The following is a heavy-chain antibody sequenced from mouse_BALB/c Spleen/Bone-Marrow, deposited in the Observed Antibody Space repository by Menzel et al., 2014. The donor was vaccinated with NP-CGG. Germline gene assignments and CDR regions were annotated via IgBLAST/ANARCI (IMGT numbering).Heavy chain of an antibody. CDR2: IRNKAYGYTT. D-gene: IGHD1-1*01. J-gene: IGHJ2*01. Sequence: EVKLMESGGGLVQPGGSLRLSCATSGFTFTDYYMNWVRQPPGKALEWLAFIRNKAYGYTTEYSASVKGRFTISRDNSQNILYLQMNTLRAEDSATDYCARDMGGLLFDSWGQGTTLSVSS. V-gene: IGHV7-3*02. CDR3: ARDMGGLLFDS. CDR1: GFTFTDYY.